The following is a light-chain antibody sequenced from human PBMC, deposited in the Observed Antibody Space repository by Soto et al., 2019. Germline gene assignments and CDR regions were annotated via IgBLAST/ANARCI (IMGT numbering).Light chain of an antibody. V-gene: IGKV3-11*01. CDR1: QSASTY. J-gene: IGKJ5*01. CDR2: DAS. CDR3: QQRNSWPIT. Sequence: EIVLTQSPAILSLSPGDRATLSCRASQSASTYLAWYQQKPGQAPRLLIYDASNRATGIPARFSGSGSRTDFTLTISSLEPEDFAVYYCQQRNSWPITFGQGTRLE.